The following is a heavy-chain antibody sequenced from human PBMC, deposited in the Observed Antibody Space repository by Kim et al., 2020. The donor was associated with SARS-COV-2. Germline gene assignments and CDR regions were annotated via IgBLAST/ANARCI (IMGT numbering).Heavy chain of an antibody. J-gene: IGHJ4*02. Sequence: NPSLKSRVTISVGTSKNQFSLKLSSVTAADTAVYYCASSIITMVRGVIAYWGQGTLVTVSS. V-gene: IGHV4-39*01. CDR3: ASSIITMVRGVIAY. D-gene: IGHD3-10*01.